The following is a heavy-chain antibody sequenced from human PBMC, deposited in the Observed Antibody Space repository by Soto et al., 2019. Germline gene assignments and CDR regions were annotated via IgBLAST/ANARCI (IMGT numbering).Heavy chain of an antibody. V-gene: IGHV1-18*01. J-gene: IGHJ4*02. CDR1: GYTFTSYG. CDR3: ARDSAYYDFWSGYPRFDY. Sequence: ASVKVSCKASGYTFTSYGISWVRQAPGQGLEWMGWISAYNGNTNYAQKLQGRVTMTTDASTSTAYMELRSLRSDDTAVYYCARDSAYYDFWSGYPRFDYWGRGTLVTVSS. CDR2: ISAYNGNT. D-gene: IGHD3-3*01.